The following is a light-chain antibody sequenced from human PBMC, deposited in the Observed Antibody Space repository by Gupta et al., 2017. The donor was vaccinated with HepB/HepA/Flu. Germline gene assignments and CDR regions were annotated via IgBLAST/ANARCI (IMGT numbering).Light chain of an antibody. J-gene: IGKJ4*01. CDR1: QSVSSSY. V-gene: IGKV3-20*01. Sequence: EFVLTQSPGTLSLSPGARATLSCRAIQSVSSSYLAWYQQKPGQAPRLLIYNASSRDTGIPDRFSGSGSGTDFTLTISRLEPEDFAVYYCQQYGSSPLTFGGGTKVEIK. CDR3: QQYGSSPLT. CDR2: NAS.